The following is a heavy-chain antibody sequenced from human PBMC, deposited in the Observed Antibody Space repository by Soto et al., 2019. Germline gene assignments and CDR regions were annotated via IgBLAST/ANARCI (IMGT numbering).Heavy chain of an antibody. CDR2: ISGSGGTT. J-gene: IGHJ6*02. D-gene: IGHD2-15*01. CDR3: AKGFCSGGSCYSPSQYYTLDV. V-gene: IGHV3-23*01. Sequence: PGGSLRLSCAASGFTFSSYAMTWVRQAPGKGLEWVSVISGSGGTTNYADSVKGRFSISRDNSRDMLYLQMNSLRVEDTALYYCAKGFCSGGSCYSPSQYYTLDVWGQGTTVTVSS. CDR1: GFTFSSYA.